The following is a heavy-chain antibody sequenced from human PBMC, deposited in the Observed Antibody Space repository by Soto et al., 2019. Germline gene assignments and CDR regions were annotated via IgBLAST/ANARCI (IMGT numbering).Heavy chain of an antibody. V-gene: IGHV3-23*01. CDR3: AKDEYTSGWYISYLFDS. CDR2: ISGSGGGT. J-gene: IGHJ4*02. D-gene: IGHD6-19*01. Sequence: PGGSLSLSCAASGFTFSSYAMSWVRQAPGNGLEWVSAISGSGGGTYYADSVKGRFTISRDNSKNTLYLQMNSLRAEDTAVYYCAKDEYTSGWYISYLFDSWGPGTLVTVSS. CDR1: GFTFSSYA.